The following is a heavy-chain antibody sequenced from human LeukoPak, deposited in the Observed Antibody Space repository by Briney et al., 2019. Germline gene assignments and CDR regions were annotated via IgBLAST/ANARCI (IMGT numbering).Heavy chain of an antibody. V-gene: IGHV1-69*05. J-gene: IGHJ4*02. CDR1: EGTFSSYA. D-gene: IGHD3-3*01. CDR2: IIPIFGTA. CDR3: ARGVHYDFWSGYYPYFDY. Sequence: SVKVSCKASEGTFSSYAISWVRQAPGQGLEWMGGIIPIFGTANYAQKFQGRVTITTDESTSTAYMELSSLRSEDTAVYYCARGVHYDFWSGYYPYFDYWGQGTLVTVSS.